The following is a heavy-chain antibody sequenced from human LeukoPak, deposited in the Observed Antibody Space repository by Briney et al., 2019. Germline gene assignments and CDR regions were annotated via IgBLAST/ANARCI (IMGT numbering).Heavy chain of an antibody. CDR1: GFTFSSYG. CDR3: AKDAHWSADH. Sequence: GGSLRLSCAASGFTFSSYGMHWVRQAPGKGLEWVAHIRSDENYKHYADSVKGRFTISRDNSKNTVYVQMNSLRPEDTAVYYCAKDAHWSADHWGQGTLVTVS. J-gene: IGHJ5*02. D-gene: IGHD3-3*01. V-gene: IGHV3-30*02. CDR2: IRSDENYK.